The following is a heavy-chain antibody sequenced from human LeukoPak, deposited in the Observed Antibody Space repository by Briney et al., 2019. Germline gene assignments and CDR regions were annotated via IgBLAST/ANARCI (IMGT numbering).Heavy chain of an antibody. J-gene: IGHJ3*02. CDR1: GGSISNYY. Sequence: SETLSLTCTVSGGSISNYYWSWIRQPPGKGLEWIGYISYSGSTNHNPSLKSRVTISVDTSKNQFSLRLSSVTAADTAVYYCARASLTTVTPDDAFDIWGQGTMVTVSS. CDR3: ARASLTTVTPDDAFDI. D-gene: IGHD4-17*01. CDR2: ISYSGST. V-gene: IGHV4-59*01.